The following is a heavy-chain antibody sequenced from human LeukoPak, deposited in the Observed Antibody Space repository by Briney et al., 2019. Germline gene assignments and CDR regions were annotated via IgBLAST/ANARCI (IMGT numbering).Heavy chain of an antibody. J-gene: IGHJ4*02. CDR1: GFTFTNYG. Sequence: GGSLRLSCAASGFTFTNYGMHWLRQAPGKGLEWVAFIRYDGNYKFFADSVKGRFAISRDNSNSTVFLQMNSLRAEDTAVYYYAKDHRGYCSGRNCYSHYWGQGTLVTVSS. CDR3: AKDHRGYCSGRNCYSHY. CDR2: IRYDGNYK. D-gene: IGHD2-15*01. V-gene: IGHV3-30*02.